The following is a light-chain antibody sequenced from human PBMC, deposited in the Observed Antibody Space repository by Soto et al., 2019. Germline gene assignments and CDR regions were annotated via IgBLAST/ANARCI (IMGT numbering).Light chain of an antibody. Sequence: EIVLTQSPGTLSLSPGERATLSCRASQNVNSNHIAWYQQKPGQAPRLLIYGPSSRATGIPERFSGSGSGTDFTLTISRLEPEDFEVYFCHQFGSSPQTFGHWTKVDLK. J-gene: IGKJ1*01. CDR3: HQFGSSPQT. CDR1: QNVNSNH. CDR2: GPS. V-gene: IGKV3-20*01.